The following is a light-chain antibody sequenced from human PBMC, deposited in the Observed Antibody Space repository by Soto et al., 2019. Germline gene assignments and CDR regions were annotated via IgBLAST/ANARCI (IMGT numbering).Light chain of an antibody. CDR1: QGISNY. V-gene: IGKV1-27*01. CDR2: AAS. Sequence: DIQMTQSRSSLSASVGDRVAITCRASQGISNYLAWYQQKPGKVPKLLIYAASTLQSGVPSRFSGSGSGTDFTLTISSLQPEDVASYYCQKYNSAPWTFGQGTKVDNK. CDR3: QKYNSAPWT. J-gene: IGKJ1*01.